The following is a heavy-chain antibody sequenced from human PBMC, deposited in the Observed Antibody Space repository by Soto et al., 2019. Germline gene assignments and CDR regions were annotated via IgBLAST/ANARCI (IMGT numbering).Heavy chain of an antibody. J-gene: IGHJ5*02. D-gene: IGHD3-16*01. CDR2: ISDDGTTT. CDR1: GFTFSMYW. V-gene: IGHV3-74*01. Sequence: GGSLRLSCVVSGFTFSMYWMHWVRQVPGQSPFWVSRISDDGTTTNYADSVRGRFTISRDNSNNMLFLQMDSLRAEDTAIYYCVRDWAFYYDNGHLNLFAPWGQGTLVTVSS. CDR3: VRDWAFYYDNGHLNLFAP.